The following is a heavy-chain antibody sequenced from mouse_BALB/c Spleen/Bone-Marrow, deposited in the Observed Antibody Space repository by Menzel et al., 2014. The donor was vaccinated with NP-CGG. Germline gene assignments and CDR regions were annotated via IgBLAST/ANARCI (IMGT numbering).Heavy chain of an antibody. J-gene: IGHJ2*01. Sequence: VQLQQSGAELVRPGTSVKMSCKAAGYTFTNYWIGWVKQRLGHGLEWIGYIYPGGGYTNYNEKFKGKATLTENTSSSTAYLQLSSLTSEDSAFYYCARGHYFDYWGQGTTLTVSS. D-gene: IGHD3-3*01. CDR1: GYTFTNYW. CDR2: IYPGGGYT. V-gene: IGHV1-63*02. CDR3: ARGHYFDY.